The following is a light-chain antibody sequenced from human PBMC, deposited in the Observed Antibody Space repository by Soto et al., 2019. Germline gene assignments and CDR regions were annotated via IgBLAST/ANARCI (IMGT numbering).Light chain of an antibody. Sequence: IQMPQSPSSLSASVGDRVTITCRASQNIARFLNWYQQKPGKAPELLIYAASTLQSGVPSRFSGSGSGTDFTLTISCLQSEDFATYYCQQYYSFPRTFGQGTKVDIK. CDR2: AAS. J-gene: IGKJ1*01. CDR1: QNIARF. CDR3: QQYYSFPRT. V-gene: IGKV1-39*01.